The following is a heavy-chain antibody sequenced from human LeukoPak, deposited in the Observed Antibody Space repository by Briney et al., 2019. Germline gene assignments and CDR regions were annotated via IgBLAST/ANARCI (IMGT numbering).Heavy chain of an antibody. CDR3: ARDQLAALRPYYYYMDV. D-gene: IGHD2-2*01. CDR2: INAGNGYT. Sequence: ASAKVSCKASGYTFTRYAIHWVRQAPGQRLEWMGWINAGNGYTKYSQKFQGRVTMTTDTSTSTAYMELRSLRSDDTAVYYCARDQLAALRPYYYYMDVWGKGTTVTVSS. CDR1: GYTFTRYA. V-gene: IGHV1-3*01. J-gene: IGHJ6*03.